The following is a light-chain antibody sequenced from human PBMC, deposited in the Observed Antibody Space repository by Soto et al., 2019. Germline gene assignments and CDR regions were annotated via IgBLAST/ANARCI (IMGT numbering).Light chain of an antibody. CDR2: DAS. Sequence: EIVFTQSPATLSFSPGERATLSCRASQSVSSYLAWYQQKPGQAPRLLIYDASNRATGIPARFSGSGSGTGFTLTISSLEPEDFAIYYCQQRSNWLTFGPGTKVDIK. V-gene: IGKV3-11*01. CDR3: QQRSNWLT. J-gene: IGKJ3*01. CDR1: QSVSSY.